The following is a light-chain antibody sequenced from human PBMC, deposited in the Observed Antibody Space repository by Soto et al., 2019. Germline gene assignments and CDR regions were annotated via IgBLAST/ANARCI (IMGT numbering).Light chain of an antibody. CDR2: DAH. CDR1: TGPVSPGHY. Sequence: QAVVTQEPSLTVSPGRTVTLTCGSSTGPVSPGHYPYWFQQMPGQAPKTVIYDAHNKHPWTPARFSGSLLGGKAALTLSGAQPEDEADYYCLLSFSGAWVFGGGTKLTVL. J-gene: IGLJ3*02. V-gene: IGLV7-46*01. CDR3: LLSFSGAWV.